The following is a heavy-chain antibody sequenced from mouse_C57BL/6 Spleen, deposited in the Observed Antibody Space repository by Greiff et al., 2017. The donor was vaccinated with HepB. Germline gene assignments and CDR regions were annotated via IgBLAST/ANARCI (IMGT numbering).Heavy chain of an antibody. Sequence: QVHVKQPGAELVRPGSSVKLSCKASGYTFTSYWMHWVKQRPIQGLEWIGNIDPSDSETHYNQKFKDKATLTVDKSSSTAYMQLSSLTSEDSAVYYCARRWDGDYFDYWGQGTTLTVSS. D-gene: IGHD4-1*01. CDR2: IDPSDSET. CDR3: ARRWDGDYFDY. CDR1: GYTFTSYW. V-gene: IGHV1-52*01. J-gene: IGHJ2*01.